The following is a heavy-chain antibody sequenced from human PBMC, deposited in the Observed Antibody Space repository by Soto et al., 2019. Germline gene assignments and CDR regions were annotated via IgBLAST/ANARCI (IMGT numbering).Heavy chain of an antibody. V-gene: IGHV1-69*13. D-gene: IGHD3-22*01. Sequence: SVKVSCKASGVTFSSYAISWVRQAPGQGLEWMGGIIPIFGTANYAQKFQGRVTITADESTSTAYMELSSLRSEDTAVYYCASIDSSGYYPRSYYYGMDVWGQGTTVTVS. J-gene: IGHJ6*02. CDR3: ASIDSSGYYPRSYYYGMDV. CDR2: IIPIFGTA. CDR1: GVTFSSYA.